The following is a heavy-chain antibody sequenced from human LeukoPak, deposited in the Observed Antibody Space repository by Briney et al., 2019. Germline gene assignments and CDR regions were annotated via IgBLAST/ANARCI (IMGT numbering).Heavy chain of an antibody. J-gene: IGHJ4*02. Sequence: GGSLRLSCAASGFTFSSYWMSWVRQAPGKGLEWVSAISGSGGSTYYADSVKGRFTISRDNSKNTLYLQMNSLRAEDTAVYYCAKASYSSGWYGNFDYWGQGTLVTVSS. D-gene: IGHD6-19*01. CDR2: ISGSGGST. CDR3: AKASYSSGWYGNFDY. V-gene: IGHV3-23*01. CDR1: GFTFSSYW.